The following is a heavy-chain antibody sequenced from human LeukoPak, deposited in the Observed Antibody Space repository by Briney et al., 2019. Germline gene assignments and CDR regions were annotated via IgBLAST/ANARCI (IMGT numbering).Heavy chain of an antibody. CDR3: AREGYSYGYSSLSYYYYMDV. Sequence: SETLSLTCTVSGGSISSYYWSWIRQPAGKGLEWIGRIYTSGSTNYNPSLKSRVTMSVDTSKNQFSLKLSSVTAADTAVYYCAREGYSYGYSSLSYYYYMDVWGKGTTVTISS. CDR2: IYTSGST. CDR1: GGSISSYY. J-gene: IGHJ6*03. D-gene: IGHD5-18*01. V-gene: IGHV4-4*07.